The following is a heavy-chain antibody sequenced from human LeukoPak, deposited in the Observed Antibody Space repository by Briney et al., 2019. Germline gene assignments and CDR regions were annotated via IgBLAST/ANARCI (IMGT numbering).Heavy chain of an antibody. J-gene: IGHJ6*04. CDR1: GFTFSSYS. CDR2: SSSSSSYI. CDR3: ALDSGYYYGMDV. Sequence: PGGSLRLSCAASGFTFSSYSMNWVRQAPGKGLEWVSSSSSSSSYIYYADSVKGRFTISRDNAKNSLYLQMNSLRAEDTAVYYCALDSGYYYGMDVWGKGTTVTVSS. V-gene: IGHV3-21*01.